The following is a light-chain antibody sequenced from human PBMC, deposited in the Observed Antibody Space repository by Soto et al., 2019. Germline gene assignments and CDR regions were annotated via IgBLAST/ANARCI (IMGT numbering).Light chain of an antibody. J-gene: IGKJ3*01. CDR1: QDIRNF. Sequence: DTQMTQSPSSLSASVGDRVTITCQASQDIRNFLNWYQQHPGMAPKLLIYDASTLESGVPSRFSGSGSGTAFSFTISSLQPEDIATYYCQQFDNFPFTFGPGTKVHIK. V-gene: IGKV1-33*01. CDR2: DAS. CDR3: QQFDNFPFT.